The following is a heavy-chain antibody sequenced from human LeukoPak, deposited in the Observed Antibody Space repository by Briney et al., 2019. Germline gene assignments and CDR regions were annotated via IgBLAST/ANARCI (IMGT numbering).Heavy chain of an antibody. CDR2: IHYTGTT. CDR3: ARVMPSYYCYGLDV. V-gene: IGHV4-59*13. J-gene: IGHJ6*02. Sequence: SETLSLTCTVSGGSISSYYWSWIRQPPGKGLEWIGYIHYTGTTNYNPSLKSRVTISVDTSKSQFSLKLTSVTAADTAVYYCARVMPSYYCYGLDVWGQGTTVTVSS. CDR1: GGSISSYY. D-gene: IGHD2-2*01.